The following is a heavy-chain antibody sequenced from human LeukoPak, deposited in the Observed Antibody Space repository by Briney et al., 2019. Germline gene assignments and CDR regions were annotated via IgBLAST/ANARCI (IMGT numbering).Heavy chain of an antibody. CDR3: ARDAFGYCSSTSCYPNWFDP. V-gene: IGHV4-4*07. CDR1: GGSISSYY. CDR2: IYTSGST. Sequence: SETLSLTCTVSGGSISSYYWSWIRQPAGKGLECIGRIYTSGSTNYNPSLKSRVTMSVDTSKNQFSLKLSSVTAADTAVYYCARDAFGYCSSTSCYPNWFDPWGQGTLVTVSS. D-gene: IGHD2-2*01. J-gene: IGHJ5*02.